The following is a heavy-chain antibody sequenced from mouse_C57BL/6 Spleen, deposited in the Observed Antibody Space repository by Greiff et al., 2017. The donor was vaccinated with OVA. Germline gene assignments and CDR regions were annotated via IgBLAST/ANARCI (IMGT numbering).Heavy chain of an antibody. Sequence: QVQLKQPGAELVRPGSSVKLSCKASGYTFTSYGMDWVKQRPGQGLEWIGNIYPSDSETHYNQKFKDKATLTVDKSSSTAYMQLSSLTSEDSAVYYCAREEDYYGSSYAMDYWGQGTSVTVSS. J-gene: IGHJ4*01. D-gene: IGHD1-1*01. V-gene: IGHV1-61*01. CDR1: GYTFTSYG. CDR2: IYPSDSET. CDR3: AREEDYYGSSYAMDY.